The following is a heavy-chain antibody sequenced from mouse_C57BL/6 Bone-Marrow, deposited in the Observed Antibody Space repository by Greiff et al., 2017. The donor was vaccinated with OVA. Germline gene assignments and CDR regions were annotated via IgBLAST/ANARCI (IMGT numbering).Heavy chain of an antibody. CDR1: GYTFTSYW. D-gene: IGHD1-1*01. CDR2: IYPGSGST. Sequence: QVQLQQPGAELVKPGASVKMSCKASGYTFTSYWITWVKQRPGQGLEWIGDIYPGSGSTNYNEKFKRKATLTVDTSSSTAYMQRSSLTSEDSAVYYCARHPDYYGSSYGFDYWGQGTTLTVSS. V-gene: IGHV1-55*01. CDR3: ARHPDYYGSSYGFDY. J-gene: IGHJ2*01.